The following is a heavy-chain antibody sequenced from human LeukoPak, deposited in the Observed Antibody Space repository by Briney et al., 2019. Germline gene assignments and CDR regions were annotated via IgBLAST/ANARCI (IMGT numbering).Heavy chain of an antibody. D-gene: IGHD6-13*01. CDR2: VYHTGNA. CDR1: GYSISHGYY. CDR3: ARWVSSNRNWFDP. J-gene: IGHJ5*02. Sequence: SETLSLTCAVSGYSISHGYYWGWVRPPPGKGLEWIGVVYHTGNAYYNPSLKSRVTTSVDTSNNQFSLRVTSVTAADTAVYYCARWVSSNRNWFDPWGQGTLVIVSS. V-gene: IGHV4-38-2*01.